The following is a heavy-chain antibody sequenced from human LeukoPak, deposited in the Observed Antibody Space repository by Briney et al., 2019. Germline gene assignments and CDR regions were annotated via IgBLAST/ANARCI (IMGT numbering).Heavy chain of an antibody. CDR2: INHSGST. D-gene: IGHD3-22*01. J-gene: IGHJ4*02. CDR1: GGSFSGYY. Sequence: PSETLSLTCAVYGGSFSGYYWSWIRQPPGKGLEWIGEINHSGSTNYNPSLKSRVTISVDTYKNQFSLKLSSVTAADTAVYYCARVNSGSSGPYYFDYWGQGTLVTVSS. V-gene: IGHV4-34*01. CDR3: ARVNSGSSGPYYFDY.